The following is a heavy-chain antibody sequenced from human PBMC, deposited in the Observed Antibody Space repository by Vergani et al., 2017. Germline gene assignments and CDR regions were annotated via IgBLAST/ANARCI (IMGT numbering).Heavy chain of an antibody. D-gene: IGHD2-2*01. Sequence: VQLQESGPGLVKPSETLSLTCTVSGGPVSSGSYYWSWIRQPPGKGLEWVSAISGSGRSTYYADSVKGRFTISRDNSKNTLYLQMNSLRAEDTAVYYCAKARGDIVVVPAAPTPYFDYWGQGTLVTVSS. CDR2: ISGSGRST. J-gene: IGHJ4*02. CDR1: GGPVSSGSYY. CDR3: AKARGDIVVVPAAPTPYFDY. V-gene: IGHV3-23*01.